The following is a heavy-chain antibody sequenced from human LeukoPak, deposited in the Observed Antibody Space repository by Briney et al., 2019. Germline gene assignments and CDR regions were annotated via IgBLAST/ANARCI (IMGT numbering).Heavy chain of an antibody. CDR1: GYTFTSYD. V-gene: IGHV1-18*01. J-gene: IGHJ3*02. D-gene: IGHD3-22*01. Sequence: GASVKVSCKASGYTFTSYDINWVRQAPGQGLEWMGWISIYNGKINYAQKFQGRVTMTTDTSTSTAYMELRSLRSDDTAVYYCVRWDYYDSRTFDIWGQGTMVTVS. CDR3: VRWDYYDSRTFDI. CDR2: ISIYNGKI.